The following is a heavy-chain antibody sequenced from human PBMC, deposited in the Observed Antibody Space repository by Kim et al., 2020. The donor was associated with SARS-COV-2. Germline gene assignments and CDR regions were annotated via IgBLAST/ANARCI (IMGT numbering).Heavy chain of an antibody. Sequence: GGSLRLSCAASGFTFSKYWMHWVRQVPGEGLVWVSRSNEDGSITNYADSVRGRFTISRDNARSTPYLQMNSLGAEDTALYYCARDLSGSDDLWGQGTRVTVPS. V-gene: IGHV3-74*01. CDR2: SNEDGSIT. CDR1: GFTFSKYW. CDR3: ARDLSGSDDL. J-gene: IGHJ5*02. D-gene: IGHD5-12*01.